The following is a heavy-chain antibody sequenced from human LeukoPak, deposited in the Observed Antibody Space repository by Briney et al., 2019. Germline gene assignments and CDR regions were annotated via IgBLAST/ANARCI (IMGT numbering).Heavy chain of an antibody. D-gene: IGHD3-10*01. Sequence: GGSLRLSCAASGFTFSSYGMHWVRQAPGKGLEWVAVIWYDGSNKYYADSVKGRFTISRDNSKNTLYPQMNSLRAEDTAVYYCAKGYGSGSYCIDYWGQGTLVTVSS. CDR1: GFTFSSYG. V-gene: IGHV3-33*06. CDR2: IWYDGSNK. CDR3: AKGYGSGSYCIDY. J-gene: IGHJ4*02.